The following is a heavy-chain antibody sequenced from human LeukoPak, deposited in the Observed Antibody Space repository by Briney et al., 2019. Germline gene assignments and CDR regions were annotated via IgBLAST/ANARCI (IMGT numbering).Heavy chain of an antibody. CDR3: ARHRLGRRTRLYYYYYMDV. J-gene: IGHJ6*03. CDR1: GGSISSGSYY. CDR2: IYTSGST. V-gene: IGHV4-61*02. Sequence: PSQTLSLTCTVSGGSISSGSYYWSWIRQPAGKGLEWIGRIYTSGSTNYNPSLKSRVTISVDTSKNQFSLKLSSVTAADTAVYYCARHRLGRRTRLYYYYYMDVWGKGTTVTISS. D-gene: IGHD6-19*01.